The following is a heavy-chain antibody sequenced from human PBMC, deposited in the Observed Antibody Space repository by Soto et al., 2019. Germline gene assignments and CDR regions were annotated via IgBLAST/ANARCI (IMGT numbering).Heavy chain of an antibody. CDR2: IYYSGAT. D-gene: IGHD5-12*01. J-gene: IGHJ6*02. Sequence: QLQLQESGPGLVKSSETLSLTCSVSGGSINSRSYYWGWIRQPPGKGLEWIGNIYYSGATYLSPSLKSRVTISVDTSKNHFSLSLSSVTAADTAVYYCARQWGGHAYTCFYGMDVWGQGTTVTVSS. CDR1: GGSINSRSYY. V-gene: IGHV4-39*01. CDR3: ARQWGGHAYTCFYGMDV.